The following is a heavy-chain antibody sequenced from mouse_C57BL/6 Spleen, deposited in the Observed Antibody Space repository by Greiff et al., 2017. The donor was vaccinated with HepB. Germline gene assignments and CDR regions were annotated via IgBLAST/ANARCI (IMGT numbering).Heavy chain of an antibody. CDR1: GFSLTSYG. CDR3: ARIHDYSNYAWFAY. Sequence: VQLQESGPGLVQPSQSLSITCTVSGFSLTSYGVHWVRQSPGKGLEWLGVIWSGGSTDYNAAIISRLSISKDNSKSQVFFKMISLQADDTAIYYCARIHDYSNYAWFAYWGQGTLVTVSA. J-gene: IGHJ3*01. V-gene: IGHV2-2*01. D-gene: IGHD2-5*01. CDR2: IWSGGST.